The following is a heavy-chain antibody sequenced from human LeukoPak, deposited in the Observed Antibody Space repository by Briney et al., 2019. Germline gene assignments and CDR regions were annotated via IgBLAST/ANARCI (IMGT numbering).Heavy chain of an antibody. CDR2: ISSSSSYI. D-gene: IGHD2-15*01. CDR1: GFTFSSYS. V-gene: IGHV3-21*01. Sequence: GGSLRLSCAASGFTFSSYSMNWVRQAPGKGLEWVSSISSSSSYIYYADSVKGRFTISRDNAKNSLFLKMNSLRAEDTAVYYCARSGVVVAALERGVANWFDPWGQGTLVTVSS. CDR3: ARSGVVVAALERGVANWFDP. J-gene: IGHJ5*02.